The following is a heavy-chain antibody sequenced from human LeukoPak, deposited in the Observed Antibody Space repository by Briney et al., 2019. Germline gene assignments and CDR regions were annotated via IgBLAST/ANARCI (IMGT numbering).Heavy chain of an antibody. Sequence: GGSLRLSCAASRFTSSSYAMSWVRQAPGKGLEWVSAISGSGGSTYYADSVKGRFTISRDNSKNTLYLQMNSLRAEDTAVHYCATDPNRRQTYWGQGTLVTVSS. CDR2: ISGSGGST. J-gene: IGHJ4*02. D-gene: IGHD1-14*01. V-gene: IGHV3-23*01. CDR3: ATDPNRRQTY. CDR1: RFTSSSYA.